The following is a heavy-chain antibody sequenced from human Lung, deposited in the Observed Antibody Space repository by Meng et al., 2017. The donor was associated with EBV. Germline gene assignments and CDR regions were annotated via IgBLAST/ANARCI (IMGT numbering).Heavy chain of an antibody. Sequence: GQLHESGPGLGKPSQTLSLTCTVSGGSISSGGSYWSWIRQHPGKGLEWIGNIYYSGSAYYNPSLKSRVTISVDTSKNHFSLKLSSVTAADTAVYYCARGPSGSYYPSFDYWGQGTLVTVSS. V-gene: IGHV4-31*03. CDR2: IYYSGSA. CDR3: ARGPSGSYYPSFDY. D-gene: IGHD1-26*01. J-gene: IGHJ4*02. CDR1: GGSISSGGSY.